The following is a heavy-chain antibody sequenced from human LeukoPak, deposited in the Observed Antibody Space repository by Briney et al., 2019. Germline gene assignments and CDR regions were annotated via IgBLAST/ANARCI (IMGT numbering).Heavy chain of an antibody. CDR2: INPNSGGT. V-gene: IGHV1-2*02. J-gene: IGHJ4*02. Sequence: GASVKVSCKAPGYTFTGYYMHWVRQAPGQGLEWMGWINPNSGGTNNAQKFQGRVTMTRDTSISTAYMELSRLRSDDTAVYYCARDNDILTGYYDYWGQGTLVTVSS. CDR1: GYTFTGYY. CDR3: ARDNDILTGYYDY. D-gene: IGHD3-9*01.